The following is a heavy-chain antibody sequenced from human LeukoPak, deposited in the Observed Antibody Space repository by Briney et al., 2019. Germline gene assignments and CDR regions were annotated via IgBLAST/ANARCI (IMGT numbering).Heavy chain of an antibody. V-gene: IGHV3-23*01. Sequence: GGSLRLSCAASGFSFSSHGMSWVRQAPWKGPEWVSSISSGSDYTFYADSVKGRFTISRDNSNNTLYLQMSSLRAEDTAVYYCARGSARWFDPWGQGTLVTVSS. CDR3: ARGSARWFDP. J-gene: IGHJ5*02. CDR2: ISSGSDYT. CDR1: GFSFSSHG.